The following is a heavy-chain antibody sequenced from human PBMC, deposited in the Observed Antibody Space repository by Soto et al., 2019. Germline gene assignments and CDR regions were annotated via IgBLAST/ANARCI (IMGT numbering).Heavy chain of an antibody. V-gene: IGHV1-69*01. CDR1: GGTFSSYA. CDR2: IIPIFGTA. D-gene: IGHD2-2*01. CDR3: ARDHCSRTSCQPDPSDWFAP. Sequence: QVQLVQSGAEVKKPGSSVKVSCKASGGTFSSYAISWVRQAPGQGLEWMGGIIPIFGTANYAQKFQGRVTITADESTSTAYMELSSLRSEDTAVYYCARDHCSRTSCQPDPSDWFAPWGQGTLVTVSS. J-gene: IGHJ5*02.